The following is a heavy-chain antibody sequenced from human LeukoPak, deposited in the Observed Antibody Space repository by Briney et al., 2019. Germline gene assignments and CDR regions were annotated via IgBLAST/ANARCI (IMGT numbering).Heavy chain of an antibody. V-gene: IGHV4-30-4*01. D-gene: IGHD4-17*01. J-gene: IGHJ4*02. CDR3: ARDTLGYGDLDY. CDR2: IYYSGST. Sequence: SETLSLTCTISGGSISRGDYYWSWIRQSPGEGLEWIGYIYYSGSTYYNPSLKSRLTISVDTSKNQFSLKLSSVTAADTAVYYCARDTLGYGDLDYWGQGTLVTVSS. CDR1: GGSISRGDYY.